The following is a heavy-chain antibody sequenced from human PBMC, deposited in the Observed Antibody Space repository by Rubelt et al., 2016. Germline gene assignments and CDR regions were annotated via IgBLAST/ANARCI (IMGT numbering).Heavy chain of an antibody. V-gene: IGHV3-48*04. CDR3: ARVGDIGWFDP. Sequence: KGLEWVSYISSSSSTIYYADSVKGRFTISRDNAKNSLYLQMNSLRAEDTAVYYCARVGDIGWFDPWGQGTLVTVSS. CDR2: ISSSSSTI. D-gene: IGHD5-12*01. J-gene: IGHJ5*02.